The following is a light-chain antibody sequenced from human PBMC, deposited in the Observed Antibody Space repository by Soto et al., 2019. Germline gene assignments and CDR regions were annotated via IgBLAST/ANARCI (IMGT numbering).Light chain of an antibody. CDR2: AAS. V-gene: IGKV1-17*01. CDR1: QGIRNY. CDR3: LQHNSYPFT. Sequence: DIQMTQSPSSLSASVGDRVTITCRARQGIRNYLGWYQQKPGKAPKRLIYAASSLQSGVPSRFSGSGSGTEFTLTISSLQPEDFATYYGLQHNSYPFTFGPGTKVDIK. J-gene: IGKJ3*01.